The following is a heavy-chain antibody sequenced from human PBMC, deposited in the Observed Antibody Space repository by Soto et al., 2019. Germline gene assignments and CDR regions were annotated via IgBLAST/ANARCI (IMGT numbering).Heavy chain of an antibody. V-gene: IGHV1-46*01. Sequence: ASVKVSCKASGYTFTSYYMHWVRQAPGQGLEWMGIINPSGGSTSYAQKFQGRVTMTRDTSTSTVYMELSSLRSEDTAVYYCARGGREADSSGYPGHAFDICGQGRLVTVSS. CDR3: ARGGREADSSGYPGHAFDI. CDR2: INPSGGST. J-gene: IGHJ3*02. CDR1: GYTFTSYY. D-gene: IGHD3-22*01.